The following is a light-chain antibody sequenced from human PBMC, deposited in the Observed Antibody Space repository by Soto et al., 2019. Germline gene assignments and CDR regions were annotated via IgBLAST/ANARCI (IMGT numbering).Light chain of an antibody. CDR2: TAS. Sequence: DIQMTQSPSSLSASVGDRVTIACRASQSISSYLNWYQQKPGKAPKLLIYTASSLQSGVTSRFSGSGSGTDFTLTISSLQPEDFATYYCQQSYSTPRTFCQGTKVEIK. CDR1: QSISSY. J-gene: IGKJ1*01. V-gene: IGKV1-39*01. CDR3: QQSYSTPRT.